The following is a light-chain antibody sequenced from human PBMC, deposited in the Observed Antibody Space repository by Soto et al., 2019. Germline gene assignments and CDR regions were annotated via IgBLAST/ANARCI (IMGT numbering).Light chain of an antibody. CDR3: SSYTRSSTLV. CDR2: EVS. Sequence: QSALTQPTSVAGSTGQSITISCTGTSSDVGGYNYVSWYQQHPGKAPKLMIYEVSNRPSGVSNRFSGSKSGNTASLTISGLQAEDEADYYCSSYTRSSTLVFGTGTKVTVL. CDR1: SSDVGGYNY. V-gene: IGLV2-14*01. J-gene: IGLJ1*01.